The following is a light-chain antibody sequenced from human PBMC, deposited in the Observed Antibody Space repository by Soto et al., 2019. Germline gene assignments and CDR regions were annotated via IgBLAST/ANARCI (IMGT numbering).Light chain of an antibody. V-gene: IGKV3-20*01. J-gene: IGKJ3*01. CDR2: GAS. Sequence: EIVLTQSPGSLSLSPGKRATLSCKASQSVSSNNLAWYQQRPGQAPRVVIYGASTRATGIPERFSGSGSGTDFTLTISRLEPEDFAVYYCQQYGRSPCTFGPVTKVDIK. CDR3: QQYGRSPCT. CDR1: QSVSSNN.